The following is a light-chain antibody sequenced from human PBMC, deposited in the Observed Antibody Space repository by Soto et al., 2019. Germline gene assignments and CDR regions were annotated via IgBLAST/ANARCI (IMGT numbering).Light chain of an antibody. Sequence: DIQMTQSPSSLSASVGDRVTMPCLASQSTSNYLNWYQQKPGKAPKLLIHTTSSLQSGVPSRFSGSGTGTDFTLTISSLQPEDFATYYCQQSYSTPQTFGGGTKVDIK. J-gene: IGKJ4*01. CDR3: QQSYSTPQT. CDR2: TTS. V-gene: IGKV1-39*01. CDR1: QSTSNY.